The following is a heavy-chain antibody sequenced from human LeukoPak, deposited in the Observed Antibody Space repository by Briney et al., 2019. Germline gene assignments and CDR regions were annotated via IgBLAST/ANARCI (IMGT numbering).Heavy chain of an antibody. CDR1: GYRFTSYS. V-gene: IGHV5-51*01. J-gene: IGHJ4*02. Sequence: GESLKISCKGSGYRFTSYSIGWVRQMSGKGLEWMGIIYPGDSNTRYSPSFKGQVTISADKSIDTAYLQWSSLKASDTARYYCARSARSYEKQLDYWGQGTLVTVSS. CDR2: IYPGDSNT. D-gene: IGHD1-1*01. CDR3: ARSARSYEKQLDY.